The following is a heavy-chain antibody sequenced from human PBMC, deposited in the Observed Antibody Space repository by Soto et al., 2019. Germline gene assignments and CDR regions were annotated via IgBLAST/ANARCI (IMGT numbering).Heavy chain of an antibody. V-gene: IGHV1-8*01. Sequence: QVQLVQSGAEVKKPGASVKVSCKASGYTFTSYDINWVRQATGQGLEWMGWMNPNSGNTGNTQKSQGRVTMTRNPYISTPYMELSSLRSEDTAVYYCTRSTNDYGDRHWGQGTLVTVSS. D-gene: IGHD4-17*01. CDR1: GYTFTSYD. CDR3: TRSTNDYGDRH. CDR2: MNPNSGNT. J-gene: IGHJ4*02.